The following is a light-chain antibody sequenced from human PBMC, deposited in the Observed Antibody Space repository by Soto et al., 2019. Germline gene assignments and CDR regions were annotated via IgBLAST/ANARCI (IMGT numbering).Light chain of an antibody. Sequence: RVLTQSPATLSVSPWVRANLTRRTSQSVASNLAWYQQKPGQAPRLLIYGAFIRAPGFPVRFRGTGSGSEFTLTISSLQSEDGATYYCQQYNKWPYTFGQGTRLEIK. CDR2: GAF. CDR1: QSVASN. V-gene: IGKV3-15*01. J-gene: IGKJ5*01. CDR3: QQYNKWPYT.